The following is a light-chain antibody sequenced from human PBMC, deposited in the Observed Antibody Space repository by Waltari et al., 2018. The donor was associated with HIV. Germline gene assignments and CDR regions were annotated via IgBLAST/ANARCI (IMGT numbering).Light chain of an antibody. CDR3: QQYHTSWT. CDR1: QSVLYSSNNKNY. Sequence: DIVMTQSPDSLAVSLGERATINCKSSQSVLYSSNNKNYLAWYQQKPGQPPELLIYWASTRESGVPDRFSGSGSATDFTLTISSLQAEDVAIYYCQQYHTSWTFGQGTKVEIK. J-gene: IGKJ1*01. V-gene: IGKV4-1*01. CDR2: WAS.